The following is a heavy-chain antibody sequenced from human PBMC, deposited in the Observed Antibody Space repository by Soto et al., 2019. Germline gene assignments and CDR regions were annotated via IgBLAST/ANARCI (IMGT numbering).Heavy chain of an antibody. D-gene: IGHD1-26*01. CDR1: GGTFSSYA. CDR2: IIPIFGTA. V-gene: IGHV1-69*13. J-gene: IGHJ4*02. CDR3: ARGQSIVGATTALAY. Sequence: SVKVSCKASGGTFSSYAISWVRQPPGQGLEWMGGIIPIFGTANYAQKFQGRVTITADESTSTAYMELSSLRSEDTTVYYCARGQSIVGATTALAYWGQGTLVTV.